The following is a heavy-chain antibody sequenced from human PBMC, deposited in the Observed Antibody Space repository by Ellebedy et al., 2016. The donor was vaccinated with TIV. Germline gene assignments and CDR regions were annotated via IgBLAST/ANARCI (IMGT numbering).Heavy chain of an antibody. CDR1: GFSFSSDG. Sequence: PGGSLRLSCVTSGFSFSSDGMHWVRQTPGKGLEWLTYIRYDGYIKYYADSVKGRFTTSRDNSKNTLYLQMNSLRIEDTAVYFCAREWGTTVWGQGTLVTVSS. CDR2: IRYDGYIK. D-gene: IGHD1-7*01. J-gene: IGHJ4*02. V-gene: IGHV3-30*02. CDR3: AREWGTTV.